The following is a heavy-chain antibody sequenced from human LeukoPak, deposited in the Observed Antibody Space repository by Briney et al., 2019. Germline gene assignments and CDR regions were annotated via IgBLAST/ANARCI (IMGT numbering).Heavy chain of an antibody. CDR3: AKADKWLVPAS. D-gene: IGHD6-19*01. J-gene: IGHJ5*02. CDR1: GFTFSSYG. Sequence: GGSLRLSCAASGFTFSSYGMHWVRQAPGKGLEWVAVIWYDGSNKYYADSVKGRFTISRDNSKNTLYLQMNSLSAEDTAVYYCAKADKWLVPASWGQGTLVTVSS. CDR2: IWYDGSNK. V-gene: IGHV3-33*06.